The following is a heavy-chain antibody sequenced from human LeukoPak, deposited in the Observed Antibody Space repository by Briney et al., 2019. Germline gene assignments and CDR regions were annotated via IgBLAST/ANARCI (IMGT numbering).Heavy chain of an antibody. D-gene: IGHD3-22*01. Sequence: ASVKVSCKVSGYTLTELSMHWVRQAPGQGLEWMGWINPNSGGTNYAQKFQGRVTMTRDTSISTAYMELSRLRSDDTAVYYCARAGINYDSSGLGGFDPWGQGTLVTVSS. V-gene: IGHV1-2*02. CDR2: INPNSGGT. CDR1: GYTLTELS. CDR3: ARAGINYDSSGLGGFDP. J-gene: IGHJ5*02.